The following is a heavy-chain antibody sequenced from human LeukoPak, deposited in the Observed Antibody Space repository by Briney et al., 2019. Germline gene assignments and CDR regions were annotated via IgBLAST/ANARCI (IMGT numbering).Heavy chain of an antibody. Sequence: SETLSLTCTVSGGSISSFCWSWIRQPAGKVLEWIGRYCPSGNTNYNPSLKSRVTMPVDTFQNQFSLKLSSVTAADTAVYYCATGGGDLDHWGQGTLVTVSS. D-gene: IGHD2-21*01. J-gene: IGHJ5*02. CDR1: GGSISSFC. V-gene: IGHV4-4*07. CDR3: ATGGGDLDH. CDR2: YCPSGNT.